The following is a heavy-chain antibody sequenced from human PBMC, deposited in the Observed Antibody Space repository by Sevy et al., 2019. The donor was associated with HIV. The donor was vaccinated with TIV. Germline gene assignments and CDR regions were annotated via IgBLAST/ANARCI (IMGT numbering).Heavy chain of an antibody. CDR2: LSGSGGST. J-gene: IGHJ5*02. CDR1: GFTFSSYA. D-gene: IGHD3-22*01. CDR3: AKSWDRSGPNWFDP. Sequence: GGSLRLSCAASGFTFSSYAMSWVRRAPGKGLEWVSALSGSGGSTDYADSVKGRFTISRDNSKNTLYLQMNSLRAEDTAVYYCAKSWDRSGPNWFDPWGQGTLVTVSS. V-gene: IGHV3-23*01.